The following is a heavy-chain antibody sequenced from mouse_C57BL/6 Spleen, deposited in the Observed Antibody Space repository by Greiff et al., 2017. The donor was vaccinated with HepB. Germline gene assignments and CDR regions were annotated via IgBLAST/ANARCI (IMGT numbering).Heavy chain of an antibody. CDR3: ARGDVRAMDY. D-gene: IGHD3-3*01. V-gene: IGHV5-17*01. CDR1: GFTFSDYG. CDR2: ISSGSSTI. J-gene: IGHJ4*01. Sequence: EVKLMESGGGLVKPGGSLKLSCAASGFTFSDYGMHWVRQAPEKGLEWVAYISSGSSTIYYADTVKGRFTISRDNAKNTLFLQMTSLRSEDTAMYYCARGDVRAMDYWGQGTSVTVSS.